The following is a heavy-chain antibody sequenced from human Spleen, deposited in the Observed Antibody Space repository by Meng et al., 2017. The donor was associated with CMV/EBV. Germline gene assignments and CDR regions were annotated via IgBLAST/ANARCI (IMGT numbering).Heavy chain of an antibody. J-gene: IGHJ4*02. Sequence: SGFTFSNHAMHGVRQAPGKGLEWVAVIWHDGSNEYYADSVKSQYTISRDNSRNTVFLQMNSLRAEDTAVYHCAKDQSTIAVTGTFDYWGQGTLVTVSS. V-gene: IGHV3-33*06. CDR1: GFTFSNHA. CDR2: IWHDGSNE. CDR3: AKDQSTIAVTGTFDY. D-gene: IGHD6-19*01.